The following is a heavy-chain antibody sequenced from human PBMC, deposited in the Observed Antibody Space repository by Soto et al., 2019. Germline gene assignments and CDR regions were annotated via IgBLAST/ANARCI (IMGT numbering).Heavy chain of an antibody. Sequence: SVKVSCKASGGTFSSYSISWVRQAPGQGLEWMGGIIPIFGTANYAQKFQGRVTITADKSTSTAYMELSSLRSEDTAVYYCASPLRDYYDSSGYYLWYFDYWGQGTLVTVSS. CDR2: IIPIFGTA. CDR3: ASPLRDYYDSSGYYLWYFDY. J-gene: IGHJ4*02. D-gene: IGHD3-22*01. V-gene: IGHV1-69*06. CDR1: GGTFSSYS.